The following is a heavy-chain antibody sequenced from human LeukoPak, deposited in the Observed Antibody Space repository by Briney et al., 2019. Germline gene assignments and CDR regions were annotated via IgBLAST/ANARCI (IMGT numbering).Heavy chain of an antibody. J-gene: IGHJ5*02. D-gene: IGHD1-26*01. V-gene: IGHV4-59*08. CDR2: IYYSGST. CDR3: ARRGGNYSGWFDP. CDR1: GDSISSDY. Sequence: PPETLSLTCTVSGDSISSDYWSWIRQPPGKGLEWIGYIYYSGSTNYNPSVKSRVTISLDTSRNEFSLKLSSVTAADTAVYFCARRGGNYSGWFDPWGQGTLVTVSS.